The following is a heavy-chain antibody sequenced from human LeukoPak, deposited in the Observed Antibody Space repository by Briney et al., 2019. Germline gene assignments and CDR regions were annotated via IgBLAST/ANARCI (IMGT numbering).Heavy chain of an antibody. V-gene: IGHV3-23*01. CDR2: ISGSGGST. J-gene: IGHJ6*03. CDR3: AKARGYYYYYYMDV. CDR1: GFTFSSYA. D-gene: IGHD6-6*01. Sequence: PGGSLRLSCAASGFTFSSYAMSWVRQAPGKGLEWVSAISGSGGSTYYADSVTGRFTISRDNSKNTLYLQMNSLRAEDTAVYYCAKARGYYYYYYMDVWGKGTTVTVSS.